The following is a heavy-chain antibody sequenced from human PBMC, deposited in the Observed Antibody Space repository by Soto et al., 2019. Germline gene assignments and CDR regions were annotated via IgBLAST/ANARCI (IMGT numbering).Heavy chain of an antibody. J-gene: IGHJ6*03. CDR3: ARGNTHGYYYMDV. Sequence: SETLSLTCAVSGASMTTYYWSWIRQPPGKGLEWIGYFYYSGLTNYNPSLKSRVTISLDTSKNQFSLKLSSVTAADTAVYFCARGNTHGYYYMDVWGRGTTVTVSS. CDR1: GASMTTYY. V-gene: IGHV4-59*08. CDR2: FYYSGLT. D-gene: IGHD3-22*01.